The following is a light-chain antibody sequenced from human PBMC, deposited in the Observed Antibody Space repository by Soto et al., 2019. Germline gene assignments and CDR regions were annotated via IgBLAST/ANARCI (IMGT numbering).Light chain of an antibody. CDR1: EGIKNY. V-gene: IGKV1-27*01. CDR3: QRYYNAPFT. CDR2: AAS. J-gene: IGKJ4*01. Sequence: DIQVTQHPSSLSASVGDRVTITCRAREGIKNYLAWYQQKPGETPKLLIYAASTLESGIPPRFSGSGSGTDFTLTIYNLQPEDVATYYCQRYYNAPFTFGGGTKVEIK.